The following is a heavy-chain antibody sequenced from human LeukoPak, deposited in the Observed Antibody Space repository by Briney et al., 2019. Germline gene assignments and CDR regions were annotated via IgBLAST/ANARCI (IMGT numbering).Heavy chain of an antibody. J-gene: IGHJ5*02. Sequence: PSQTLSLTCTVSGGSISSGGYYWSWIRQPPGKGLEWIGYIYHSGSTYYNPSLKSRVTISVDRSKNQFSLKLSSVTAADTAVYYCARVEYSYGSWDWFDPWGQGTLVTVSS. V-gene: IGHV4-30-2*01. CDR2: IYHSGST. CDR1: GGSISSGGYY. D-gene: IGHD5-18*01. CDR3: ARVEYSYGSWDWFDP.